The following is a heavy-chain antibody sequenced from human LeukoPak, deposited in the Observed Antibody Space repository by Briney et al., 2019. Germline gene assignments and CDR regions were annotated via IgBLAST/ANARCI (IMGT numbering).Heavy chain of an antibody. J-gene: IGHJ4*02. CDR3: ARVSDSRAVSPFDY. CDR1: GGSISSNSYY. CDR2: IYYSGST. D-gene: IGHD3-10*01. V-gene: IGHV4-39*07. Sequence: PSETLSLTCTVSGGSISSNSYYWGWIRQSPGKGLEWIANIYYSGSTYYNPSLKSRVTISVDTSKSQFSLELSSVTAADTAIYYCARVSDSRAVSPFDYWGQGTLVTVSS.